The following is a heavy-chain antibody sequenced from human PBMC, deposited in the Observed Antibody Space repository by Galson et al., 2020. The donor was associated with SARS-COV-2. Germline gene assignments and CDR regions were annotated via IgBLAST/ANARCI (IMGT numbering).Heavy chain of an antibody. J-gene: IGHJ6*03. CDR1: GYTFTGYY. V-gene: IGHV1-2*04. CDR2: INPNSGGT. Sequence: ASVKVSCKASGYTFTGYYMHWVRQAPGQGLEWMGWINPNSGGTNYAQKFQGWVTMTRDTSISTAYMELSRLRSDDTAVYYCARESSSRDGDYYYYMDVWGNGTTVTVSS. D-gene: IGHD2-2*01. CDR3: ARESSSRDGDYYYYMDV.